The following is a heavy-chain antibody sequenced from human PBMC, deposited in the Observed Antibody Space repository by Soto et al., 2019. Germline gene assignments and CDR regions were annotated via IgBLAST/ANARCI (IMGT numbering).Heavy chain of an antibody. J-gene: IGHJ5*02. Sequence: GESLKISCRTSGYRFTPYWIAWVRQMPGKGLEWMGIIFPSDSDTRYSPSFQGQVTISADRSTSTVFLQWASLKASDTAVYFCARKDKSGYFNWFDPWGQGTLVTVSS. D-gene: IGHD3-22*01. V-gene: IGHV5-51*01. CDR3: ARKDKSGYFNWFDP. CDR2: IFPSDSDT. CDR1: GYRFTPYW.